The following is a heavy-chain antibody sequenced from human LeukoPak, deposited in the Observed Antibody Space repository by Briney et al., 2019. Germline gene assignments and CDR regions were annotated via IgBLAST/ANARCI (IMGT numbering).Heavy chain of an antibody. D-gene: IGHD3-22*01. V-gene: IGHV4-59*01. J-gene: IGHJ4*02. CDR3: ARIKYSYDSSGYYYVIDY. CDR1: GGSISTYY. CDR2: IYYSGST. Sequence: SETLSLTCTVSGGSISTYYWSWIRQPPGKGLEWIGYIYYSGSTNYNPSLKSRVTISVDTSENQFSLKLSSVTAADTAVYYCARIKYSYDSSGYYYVIDYWGQGTLVTVSS.